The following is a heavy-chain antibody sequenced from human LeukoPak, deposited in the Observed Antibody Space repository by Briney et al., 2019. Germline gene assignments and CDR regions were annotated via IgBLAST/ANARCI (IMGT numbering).Heavy chain of an antibody. V-gene: IGHV3-23*01. J-gene: IGHJ4*02. CDR3: AKTPYLYCSGGSCYADY. CDR2: ISGSGGST. Sequence: GGSLRLSCAASGFTFSSYAMSWVRQAPGKGLEWVSAISGSGGSTYYADSVKGRFTISRDNSKNTLYLQMNSLRAEDTAVYYCAKTPYLYCSGGSCYADYWGQGTLVSVSS. D-gene: IGHD2-15*01. CDR1: GFTFSSYA.